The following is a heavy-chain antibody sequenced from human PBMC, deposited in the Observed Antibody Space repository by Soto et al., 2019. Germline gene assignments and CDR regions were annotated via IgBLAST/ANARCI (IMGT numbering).Heavy chain of an antibody. Sequence: SETLSLTCTVSGGSISSSSYYWGWIRQPPGKGLEWIGSIYYSGSTYYNPSLKSRVTISVDTSKNQFSPKLSSVTAADTAVYYCARQGSGSYYNVMFYWGQGTLVTVS. D-gene: IGHD3-10*01. CDR3: ARQGSGSYYNVMFY. CDR2: IYYSGST. J-gene: IGHJ1*01. CDR1: GGSISSSSYY. V-gene: IGHV4-39*01.